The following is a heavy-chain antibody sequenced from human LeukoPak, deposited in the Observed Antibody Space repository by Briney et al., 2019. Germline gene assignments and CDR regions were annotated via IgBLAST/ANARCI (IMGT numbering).Heavy chain of an antibody. CDR1: GFTFSNAW. CDR3: TSSLLGYCTNGVCYSAFDI. D-gene: IGHD2-8*01. J-gene: IGHJ3*02. V-gene: IGHV3-15*01. Sequence: GGSLRLSCAASGFTFSNAWMSWVRQAPGKGLEWVGRIKSKTDGGTTDYAAPVKGRFTISRDDSKNTLYLQMNSLKTEDTAVYYCTSSLLGYCTNGVCYSAFDIWGQGTMVTVSS. CDR2: IKSKTDGGTT.